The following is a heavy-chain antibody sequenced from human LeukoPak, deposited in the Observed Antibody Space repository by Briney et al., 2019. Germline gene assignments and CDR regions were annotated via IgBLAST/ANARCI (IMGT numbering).Heavy chain of an antibody. J-gene: IGHJ4*02. CDR1: GFTFSSYG. D-gene: IGHD6-13*01. V-gene: IGHV3-30*02. CDR2: IRYDGSDK. Sequence: GGSLRLSRAASGFTFSSYGIHWVRQAPGKGLEWVAFIRYDGSDKYYTDSVKGRFTISRDNAKNSLYLQMNSLRAEDTAVYYCARDPGVAAAGSLCDYWGQGTLVTVSS. CDR3: ARDPGVAAAGSLCDY.